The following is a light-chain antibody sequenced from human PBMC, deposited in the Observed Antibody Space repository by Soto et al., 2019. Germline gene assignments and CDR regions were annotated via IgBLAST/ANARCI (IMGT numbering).Light chain of an antibody. V-gene: IGKV4-1*01. CDR1: QSVLYSSNNKNY. Sequence: DIVMTQSPDSLAVSLGERATINCKSSQSVLYSSNNKNYFAWYQQKSGQPPKLLVYWASTRESGVPDRFSGSGSGTDFTLTISSLQAEDVAVYYCQQYYSTPVTFGQGTKLEIK. CDR2: WAS. J-gene: IGKJ2*01. CDR3: QQYYSTPVT.